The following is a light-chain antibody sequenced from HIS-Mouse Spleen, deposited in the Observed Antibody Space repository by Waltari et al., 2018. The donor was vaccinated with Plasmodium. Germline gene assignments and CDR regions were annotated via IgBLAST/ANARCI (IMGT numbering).Light chain of an antibody. CDR1: SSNIGSNT. CDR2: SNK. J-gene: IGLJ2*01. Sequence: QSVLTQPPSASGTPGQRVTISCSGISSNIGSNTVNWYQQLPGTAPKLLIYSNKQRPSGVPDRFSGSKSGTSASLAIRGLQSEDEADYYCAAWDDSLNGVVFGGGTKLTVL. V-gene: IGLV1-44*01. CDR3: AAWDDSLNGVV.